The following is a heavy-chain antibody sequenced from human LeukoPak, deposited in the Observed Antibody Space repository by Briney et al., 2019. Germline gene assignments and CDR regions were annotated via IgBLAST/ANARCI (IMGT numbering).Heavy chain of an antibody. D-gene: IGHD1-14*01. CDR3: ARKVFSQSAMDV. V-gene: IGHV3-53*01. CDR2: IYSGGST. CDR1: GFTVSSNY. J-gene: IGHJ6*02. Sequence: GGSLRLSCAASGFTVSSNYMSWVRQAPGKGLEWVSVIYSGGSTYYADSVKGRFTISRDNSKNTLYLQMNSLRAEDTAVYYCARKVFSQSAMDVWGQGTTVTVSS.